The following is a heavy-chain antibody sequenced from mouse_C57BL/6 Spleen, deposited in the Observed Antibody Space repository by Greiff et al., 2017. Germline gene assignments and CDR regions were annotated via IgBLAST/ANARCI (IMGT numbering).Heavy chain of an antibody. Sequence: QVQLQQPGAELVKPGASVKLSCKASGYTFTSYWMHWVKQRPGQGLEWIGMIHPNSGSTNYNEKFKSKATLTVDKTSTTAYMQLSSLTSEDSAVYYCTKEGLSGDYWGQGTTLTVSS. V-gene: IGHV1-64*01. CDR1: GYTFTSYW. J-gene: IGHJ2*01. D-gene: IGHD3-1*01. CDR2: IHPNSGST. CDR3: TKEGLSGDY.